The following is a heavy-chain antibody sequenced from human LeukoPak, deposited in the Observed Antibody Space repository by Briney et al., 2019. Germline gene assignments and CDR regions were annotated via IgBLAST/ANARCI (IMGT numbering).Heavy chain of an antibody. CDR1: GFTFSSYA. CDR2: ISYDGSNK. Sequence: GGSLRLSCAASGFTFSSYAMRWVRQAPGKGLEWVAVISYDGSNKYYADSVKGRFTISRDNSKNTLYLQMNSLRAEDTAVYYCARALRYYYDSSGYPGDWGQGTLVTVSS. CDR3: ARALRYYYDSSGYPGD. V-gene: IGHV3-30-3*01. D-gene: IGHD3-22*01. J-gene: IGHJ4*02.